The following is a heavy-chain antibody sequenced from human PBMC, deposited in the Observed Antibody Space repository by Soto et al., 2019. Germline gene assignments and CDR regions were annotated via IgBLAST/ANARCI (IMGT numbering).Heavy chain of an antibody. CDR2: INYSGST. CDR3: ASSIAAAYNAIYFDY. CDR1: GGSFSGYY. V-gene: IGHV4-34*01. J-gene: IGHJ4*02. D-gene: IGHD6-13*01. Sequence: SGTLSLTCSVYGGSFSGYYWSWIRQPPGKGLEWIGGINYSGSTNYNPSLKSRLTISVDTSKNQFSLKLSSVTAADTAVYYCASSIAAAYNAIYFDYWGQGTLVTVSS.